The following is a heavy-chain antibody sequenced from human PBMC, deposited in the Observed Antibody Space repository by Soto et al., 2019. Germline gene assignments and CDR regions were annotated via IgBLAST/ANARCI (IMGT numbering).Heavy chain of an antibody. J-gene: IGHJ4*02. CDR3: ARMVQGQQQLVHNEYYFDY. V-gene: IGHV1-2*04. CDR2: INPNSGGT. D-gene: IGHD6-13*01. Sequence: ASVKVSCKASGYTFTGYYMHWVRQAPGQGLEWMGWINPNSGGTNYAQKFQGWVTMTRDTSISTAYMELSRLRSDDTAVYYCARMVQGQQQLVHNEYYFDYRGQGTLVTVSS. CDR1: GYTFTGYY.